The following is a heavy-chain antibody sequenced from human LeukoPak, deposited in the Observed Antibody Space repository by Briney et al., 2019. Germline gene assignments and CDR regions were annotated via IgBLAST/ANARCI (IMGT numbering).Heavy chain of an antibody. CDR2: IKQDGSEK. CDR3: AKGRIDRDYYFGMDV. D-gene: IGHD2/OR15-2a*01. J-gene: IGHJ6*02. V-gene: IGHV3-7*05. Sequence: GGSLRLSCAASGFTFSSYWMSWVRQAPGKGLEWVANIKQDGSEKYYVDSVKGRFTISRDNAKNSLYLQMNSLRVEDTAVYYCAKGRIDRDYYFGMDVWGLGTTVAVSS. CDR1: GFTFSSYW.